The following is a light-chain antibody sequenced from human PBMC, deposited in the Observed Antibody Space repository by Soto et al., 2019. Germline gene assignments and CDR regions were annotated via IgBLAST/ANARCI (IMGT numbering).Light chain of an antibody. CDR3: QSYDSSLSGSWV. V-gene: IGLV1-40*01. CDR2: GNI. CDR1: SSNIGAGYD. J-gene: IGLJ2*01. Sequence: QSALTQPPSVSGAPGQRVTISCTGSSSNIGAGYDVHWYQQLPGTAPKLLIYGNINRPSGVPDRFSGSKSGTSASLVITGLQAEDEADYYGQSYDSSLSGSWVFGGGTQLTVL.